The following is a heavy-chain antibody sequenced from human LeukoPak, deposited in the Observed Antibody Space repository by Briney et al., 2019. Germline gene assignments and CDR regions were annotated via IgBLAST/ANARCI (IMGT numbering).Heavy chain of an antibody. CDR3: AREDIVVVPAAHFDY. V-gene: IGHV3-23*01. D-gene: IGHD2-2*01. Sequence: GGSLRLSCAASGFTFSSYAMSWVRQAPGKGLEWVSAISGSGGSTYYADSVKGRFTISRDNAKNSLYLQMNSLRAEDTAVYYCAREDIVVVPAAHFDYWGQGTLVTVSS. CDR1: GFTFSSYA. CDR2: ISGSGGST. J-gene: IGHJ4*02.